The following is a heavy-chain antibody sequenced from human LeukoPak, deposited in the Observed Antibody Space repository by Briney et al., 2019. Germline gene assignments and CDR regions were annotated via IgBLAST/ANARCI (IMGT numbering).Heavy chain of an antibody. CDR3: ARDQVVVVVAAYSDAFDI. CDR2: ISAYNGNT. Sequence: ASVKVSCKASGYTFTSYGISWVRQAPGQGLEWMGWISAYNGNTSYAQKLQGRVTMTTDTSTSTAYMELRSLRSDDTAVYYCARDQVVVVVAAYSDAFDIWGQGTMVTVSS. CDR1: GYTFTSYG. D-gene: IGHD2-15*01. V-gene: IGHV1-18*01. J-gene: IGHJ3*02.